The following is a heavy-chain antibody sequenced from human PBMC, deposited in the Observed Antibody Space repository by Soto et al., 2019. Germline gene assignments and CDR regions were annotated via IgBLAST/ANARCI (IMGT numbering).Heavy chain of an antibody. V-gene: IGHV1-69*13. CDR3: AREGSSSGWWWFDP. J-gene: IGHJ5*02. CDR1: GGTFSSYA. Sequence: GASVKVSCKASGGTFSSYAISWVRQAPGQGLEWMGGIIPIFGTANYAQKFQGRVTITADESTSTAYMELSSLRSEDTAVYYCAREGSSSGWWWFDPWGQGTLVTVSS. D-gene: IGHD6-6*01. CDR2: IIPIFGTA.